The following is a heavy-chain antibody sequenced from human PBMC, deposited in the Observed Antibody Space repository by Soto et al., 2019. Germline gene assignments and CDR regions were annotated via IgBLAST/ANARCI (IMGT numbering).Heavy chain of an antibody. CDR3: GRVRGFWSGSLHEYFDL. CDR1: GYTFTSYG. Sequence: ASVTVSCKASGYTFTSYGSSWVRQAPGQGLEWMGWISAYNGNTNYAQKLQGRVTMTTDTSTSTAYMELRSLRSDDTAVYYCGRVRGFWSGSLHEYFDLWGRGTLVTVSS. D-gene: IGHD3-3*01. J-gene: IGHJ2*01. CDR2: ISAYNGNT. V-gene: IGHV1-18*01.